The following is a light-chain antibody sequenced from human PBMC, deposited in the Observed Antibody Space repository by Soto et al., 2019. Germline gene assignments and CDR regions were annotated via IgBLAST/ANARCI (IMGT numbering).Light chain of an antibody. J-gene: IGKJ4*01. CDR2: GAS. V-gene: IGKV3-20*01. CDR3: QQDGSSPLT. Sequence: DIVLTQSPGTLSLSPGERATLSCRASQSVSSSYLAWYQQKPGQAPRLLIYGASIRATGIPDRFSGSGSGTDFALTISRLEREDFAVYYCQQDGSSPLTFGGGTKVEIK. CDR1: QSVSSSY.